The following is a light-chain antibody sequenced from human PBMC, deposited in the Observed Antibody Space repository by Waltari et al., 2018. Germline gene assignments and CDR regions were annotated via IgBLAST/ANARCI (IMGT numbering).Light chain of an antibody. CDR1: QSVSSSN. Sequence: EIVLTQSPGTLSLSPGERATLSCRASQSVSSSNLAWYQQKPGQAPRLLIYGASSRAACIPDRFSGSGSGTDFTRTISRLEPEDFAVYYCQQYGTSPPLTFGGGTKVEIK. CDR3: QQYGTSPPLT. CDR2: GAS. V-gene: IGKV3-20*01. J-gene: IGKJ4*01.